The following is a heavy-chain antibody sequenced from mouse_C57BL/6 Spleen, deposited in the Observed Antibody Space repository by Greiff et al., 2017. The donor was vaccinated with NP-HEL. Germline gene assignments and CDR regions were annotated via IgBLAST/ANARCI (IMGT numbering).Heavy chain of an antibody. D-gene: IGHD2-4*01. CDR1: GYTFTSYW. CDR2: IHPNSGST. J-gene: IGHJ4*01. CDR3: ARRDYDVKDYAMDY. V-gene: IGHV1-64*01. Sequence: QVQLKESGAELVKPGASVKLSCKASGYTFTSYWMHWVKQRPGQGLEWIGMIHPNSGSTNYNEKFKSKATLTVDKSSSTAYMQLSSLTSEDSAVYYCARRDYDVKDYAMDYWGQGTSVTVSS.